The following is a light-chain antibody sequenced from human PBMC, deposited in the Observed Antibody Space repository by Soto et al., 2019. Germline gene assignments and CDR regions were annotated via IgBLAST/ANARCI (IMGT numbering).Light chain of an antibody. CDR1: SSNIGSNA. J-gene: IGLJ3*02. CDR3: SAWDDSMSVL. Sequence: QSVLTQSPSASGTPGQRVTISCSGSSSNIGSNAVNWYQHLPGTAPKLLIYSNNQRPSGVPDRFSGSKSGTSASLAISGLQSEDEADYYCSAWDDSMSVLFGGGTKLTVL. V-gene: IGLV1-44*01. CDR2: SNN.